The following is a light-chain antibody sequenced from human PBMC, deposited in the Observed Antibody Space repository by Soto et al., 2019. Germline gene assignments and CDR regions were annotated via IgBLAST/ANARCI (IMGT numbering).Light chain of an antibody. J-gene: IGLJ2*01. CDR3: QSYDSSLSAVV. CDR1: RSNIGAGYD. V-gene: IGLV1-40*01. CDR2: DNI. Sequence: QSVLTQPPSVSGAPGQRVTISCTGSRSNIGAGYDVHWYQQLPGTAPKLLLYDNINRPSGVPDRFSGSKSGTSACLAITGLQAEDEADYYCQSYDSSLSAVVFGGGTKLTVL.